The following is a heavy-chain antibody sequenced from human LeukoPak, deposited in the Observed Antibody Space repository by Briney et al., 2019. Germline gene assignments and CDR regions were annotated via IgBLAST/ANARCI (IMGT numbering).Heavy chain of an antibody. CDR3: ARGIGGYFDY. CDR1: GYSISSGYY. CDR2: IYHSGST. Sequence: PSETLTLTCAVSGYSISSGYYWGWIRQPPGKGLEWIGSIYHSGSTYYNPSLKSRVTISVDTSKNQFSLKLSSVTAADTAVYYCARGIGGYFDYWGQGTLVTVSP. D-gene: IGHD2/OR15-2a*01. J-gene: IGHJ4*02. V-gene: IGHV4-38-2*01.